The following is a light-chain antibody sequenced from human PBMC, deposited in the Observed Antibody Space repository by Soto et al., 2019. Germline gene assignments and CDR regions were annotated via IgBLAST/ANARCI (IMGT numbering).Light chain of an antibody. V-gene: IGKV3-20*01. Sequence: EIVLTQSPGTLSLSPGDRATLSCRASHSINTSFLAWFQQKPGQAPRLLIYAASTRATGIPDRFSGSASETDFTLTINRLEPEDSAVYYFQQYASVPFSFGPGTKVDIK. CDR1: HSINTSF. CDR2: AAS. J-gene: IGKJ3*01. CDR3: QQYASVPFS.